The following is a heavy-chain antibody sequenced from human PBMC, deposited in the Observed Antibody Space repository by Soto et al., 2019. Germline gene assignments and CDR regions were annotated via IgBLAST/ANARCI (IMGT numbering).Heavy chain of an antibody. J-gene: IGHJ4*02. CDR2: ISYSGTT. D-gene: IGHD5-18*01. CDR3: AREGYNFGPFDY. CDR1: GGSLSSYY. V-gene: IGHV4-59*01. Sequence: PSETLSLTCTVSGGSLSSYYWSWIRRPPGMGLEWIASISYSGTTNYNSSLKSRVTISIDTSKNQFSLKFNSVTAAGTAVYYCAREGYNFGPFDYWGQGALVTVSS.